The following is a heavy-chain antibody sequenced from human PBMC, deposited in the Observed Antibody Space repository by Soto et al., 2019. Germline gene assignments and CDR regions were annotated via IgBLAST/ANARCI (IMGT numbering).Heavy chain of an antibody. V-gene: IGHV3-53*02. CDR2: IYSGGSA. CDR1: GFTVSNNW. Sequence: EVQLVETGGGLIQPGGSLRLSCAASGFTVSNNWMSWVRQAPGKGLEWVSLIYSGGSAFYTDSVKGRFIISRDNSKNTLYLQMNSLRVEDTAVYYCAFITTPVSWGQGTTVTVSS. D-gene: IGHD1-1*01. CDR3: AFITTPVS. J-gene: IGHJ6*02.